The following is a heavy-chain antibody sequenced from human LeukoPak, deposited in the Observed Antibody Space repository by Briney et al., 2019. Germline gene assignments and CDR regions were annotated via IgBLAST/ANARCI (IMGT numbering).Heavy chain of an antibody. V-gene: IGHV3-30*02. J-gene: IGHJ3*01. D-gene: IGHD3-10*01. CDR2: IRYDGSNK. Sequence: GGSLRLSCAASGFTFGSCGMYWVRQAPGKGLEWVAFIRYDGSNKYYADSVKGRFTISRDNSKNILYLQMNSLRPEDTAVYYCAKEFGWLKYLAHAFVVWGQGKMVTVSS. CDR3: AKEFGWLKYLAHAFVV. CDR1: GFTFGSCG.